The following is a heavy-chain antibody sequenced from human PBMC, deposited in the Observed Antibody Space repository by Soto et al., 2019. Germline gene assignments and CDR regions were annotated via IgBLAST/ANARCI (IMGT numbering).Heavy chain of an antibody. Sequence: QVQLVQSGAEVQKPGASVKVSCKASGYTFTSYAIHWVRQAPGPRLEWMGWINAGNGNTQYSQKFQGRVTITRDTSASIAYMGVSSLRSEDTALYYCAREQSGEIMTMTDAFDIWGQGTMVTVSS. CDR1: GYTFTSYA. CDR3: AREQSGEIMTMTDAFDI. D-gene: IGHD3-16*01. CDR2: INAGNGNT. V-gene: IGHV1-3*01. J-gene: IGHJ3*02.